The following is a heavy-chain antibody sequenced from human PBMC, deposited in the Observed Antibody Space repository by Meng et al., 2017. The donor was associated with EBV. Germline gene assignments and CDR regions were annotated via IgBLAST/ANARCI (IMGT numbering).Heavy chain of an antibody. CDR3: AHSRVGATEFDY. J-gene: IGHJ4*02. CDR1: GFSLSTSGVG. V-gene: IGHV2-5*02. Sequence: TLSGSAPNLVHPTQTLTLTCTFSGFSLSTSGVGVGWIRQPPGKALEWLALIYWDDDKRYSPSLKSRLTITKDTSKNQVVLTMTNMDPVDTATYYCAHSRVGATEFDYWGQGTLVTVSS. CDR2: IYWDDDK. D-gene: IGHD1-26*01.